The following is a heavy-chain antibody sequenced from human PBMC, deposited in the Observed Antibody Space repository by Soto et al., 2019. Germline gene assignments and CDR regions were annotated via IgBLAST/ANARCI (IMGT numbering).Heavy chain of an antibody. D-gene: IGHD1-1*01. J-gene: IGHJ4*01. CDR1: GFTFSSYG. CDR3: AKSVYNCIDGFFYY. V-gene: IGHV3-30*18. Sequence: PGGSLRLSCAASGFTFSSYGLHWVRQAPGKGLEWVAVISYDGNNKYYADSVKGRFTISRDNSKNTLYLQMNSLRAEDTAVYYCAKSVYNCIDGFFYYCGRGT. CDR2: ISYDGNNK.